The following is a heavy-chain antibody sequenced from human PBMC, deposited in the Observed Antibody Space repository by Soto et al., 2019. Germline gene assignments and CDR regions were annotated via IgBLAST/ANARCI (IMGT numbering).Heavy chain of an antibody. J-gene: IGHJ6*02. CDR2: IYYTGNT. CDR3: ASEVSSTDGMDV. Sequence: PSETLSLTCAVYGGSFSGYYWGWIRQPPGKGLEWIGSIYYTGNTFYSPSFRSRLTISVDTSKSQFSLKLRSVTAADTATYYCASEVSSTDGMDVWGQGTTVTVSS. CDR1: GGSFSGYY. V-gene: IGHV4-39*01. D-gene: IGHD2-15*01.